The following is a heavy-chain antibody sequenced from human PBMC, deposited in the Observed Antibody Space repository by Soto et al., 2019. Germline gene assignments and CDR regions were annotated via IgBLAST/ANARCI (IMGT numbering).Heavy chain of an antibody. CDR3: ERGVDYWSGYIF. CDR1: VVSFDGYY. Sequence: SETLSLTCAVYVVSFDGYYWSWIRQSPGKGLEWIGEIHHSGSTKYNPSLKSRVSLSVDTSTKKFSLKMTSMTAADRGVYYCERGVDYWSGYIFWGQGTPVTVSS. V-gene: IGHV4-34*01. CDR2: IHHSGST. J-gene: IGHJ4*02. D-gene: IGHD3-3*01.